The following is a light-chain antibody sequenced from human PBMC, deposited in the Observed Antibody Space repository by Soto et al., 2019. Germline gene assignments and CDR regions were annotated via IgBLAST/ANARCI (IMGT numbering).Light chain of an antibody. CDR1: QSVSSSY. Sequence: SALTQSRVSLSVSPGERATLSCRVSQSVSSSYLAWYQQKPGQAPRLLIYGASSRATGIPDRFSGSGSGTDFTLTISRLEPEDFAVYYCQQCGSLPWIFGQGTKVDIK. J-gene: IGKJ1*01. CDR2: GAS. V-gene: IGKV3-20*01. CDR3: QQCGSLPWI.